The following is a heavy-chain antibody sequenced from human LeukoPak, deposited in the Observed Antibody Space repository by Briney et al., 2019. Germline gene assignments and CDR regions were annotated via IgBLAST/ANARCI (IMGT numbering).Heavy chain of an antibody. Sequence: GGSLRLSCVASGFTFSRYAMHWVRQAPGKGLEYVSAISSNGGSTYYANSVKGRFTISRDNSKNTLYLQMGSLRAEDMAVYYCARDCYSGYGFNCPGDYWGQGTLVTVSS. V-gene: IGHV3-64*01. CDR2: ISSNGGST. D-gene: IGHD5-12*01. CDR3: ARDCYSGYGFNCPGDY. J-gene: IGHJ4*02. CDR1: GFTFSRYA.